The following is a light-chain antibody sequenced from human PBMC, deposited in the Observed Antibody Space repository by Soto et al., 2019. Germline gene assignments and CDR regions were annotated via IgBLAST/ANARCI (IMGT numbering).Light chain of an antibody. CDR3: QKYNSAPFP. V-gene: IGKV1-27*01. CDR2: AAS. CDR1: QGINNY. Sequence: DIQMTQSPSSLSASVGDRVTITCRASQGINNYLAWYQQKPGQLPKLLIQAASTLLSGVPSRFSGSKSGTEFTRTISSLQPEDVATYYCQKYNSAPFPFGPGTKVAIK. J-gene: IGKJ3*01.